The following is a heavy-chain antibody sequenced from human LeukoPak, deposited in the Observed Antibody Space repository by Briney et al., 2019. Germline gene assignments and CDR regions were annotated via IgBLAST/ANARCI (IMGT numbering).Heavy chain of an antibody. CDR3: ARDKVTY. J-gene: IGHJ4*02. V-gene: IGHV3-7*01. CDR1: GFTFSNYY. CDR2: INKDGSEK. Sequence: GGSMRLSCAASGFTFSNYYMSWVRQAPGKGLEWVAQINKDGSEKYYVDSVKGRFTISRDNAKNPLYLQMNSLRVEDTAVYYCARDKVTYWGRGTLVTVSS.